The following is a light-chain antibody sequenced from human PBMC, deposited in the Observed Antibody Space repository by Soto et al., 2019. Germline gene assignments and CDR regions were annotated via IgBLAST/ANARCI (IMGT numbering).Light chain of an antibody. CDR3: QQYNNWPTFT. Sequence: EIVITQSPGTLSVSPGERATLSCRASQSVRSNLAWYQQKPGQAPRLLIYEASTRANGIPARFSGSGSGTKLTLTISSLQSEDFAAYHCQQYNNWPTFTFGPGTKVDIK. J-gene: IGKJ3*01. V-gene: IGKV3-15*01. CDR2: EAS. CDR1: QSVRSN.